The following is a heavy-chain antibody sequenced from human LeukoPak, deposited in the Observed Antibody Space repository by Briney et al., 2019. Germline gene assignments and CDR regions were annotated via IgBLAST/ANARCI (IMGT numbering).Heavy chain of an antibody. CDR1: GGSFSGYY. D-gene: IGHD3-16*02. Sequence: PSETLSLTCAVYGGSFSGYYWSWIRQPPGKGLEWIGEINHSGSTNYNPSLKSRVTISVDTSKNQFSLKLSSVTAADTAVYYCARAREYYDYVWGSYRDRARYYFDYWAREPWSPSPQ. CDR2: INHSGST. V-gene: IGHV4-34*01. CDR3: ARAREYYDYVWGSYRDRARYYFDY. J-gene: IGHJ4*02.